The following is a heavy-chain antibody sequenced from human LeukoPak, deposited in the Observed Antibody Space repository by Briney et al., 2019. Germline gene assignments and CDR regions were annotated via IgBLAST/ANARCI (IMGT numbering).Heavy chain of an antibody. CDR1: GFTFSSYS. D-gene: IGHD3-10*01. CDR2: ISSSSSYI. J-gene: IGHJ4*02. V-gene: IGHV3-21*04. Sequence: GGSLRLSCAASGFTFSSYSMNWVRQAPGKGLEWVSSISSSSSYIYYADPVKGRFTTSRDNSKNTLYLQMNSLRAEDTAMYYCARGKTDLWFEEPLYWGQGTLDTVSS. CDR3: ARGKTDLWFEEPLY.